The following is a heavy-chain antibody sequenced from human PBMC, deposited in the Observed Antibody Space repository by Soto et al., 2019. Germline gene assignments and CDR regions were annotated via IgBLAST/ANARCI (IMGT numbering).Heavy chain of an antibody. CDR3: ARWGCKDFWSGYFDVRFDY. J-gene: IGHJ4*02. CDR2: VYHSGDT. D-gene: IGHD3-3*01. Sequence: SETLSLTCTVSGVSVSTYYWAWIRQPPGKGLEWIGYVYHSGDTSYNPSLQSRVTISLDTSKNQFSLRLTSVTAADTAVYYCARWGCKDFWSGYFDVRFDYWGQGTRVTVSS. V-gene: IGHV4-59*02. CDR1: GVSVSTYY.